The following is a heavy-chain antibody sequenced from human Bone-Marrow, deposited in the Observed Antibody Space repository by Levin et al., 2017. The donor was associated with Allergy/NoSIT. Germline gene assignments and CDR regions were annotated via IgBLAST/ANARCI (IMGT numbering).Heavy chain of an antibody. J-gene: IGHJ4*02. CDR1: GFSLSTSGVG. D-gene: IGHD3-16*01. CDR2: IYWDDYQ. CDR3: AHNRGNTFDY. Sequence: ASGPTLVKPTQTLTLTCTFSGFSLSTSGVGVGWIRQPPGKALEWLALIYWDDYQGYSPSMKSRLTIPKDTSKNQVVLPLPNMDPVYTATYYCAHNRGNTFDYWGQGTRVTVAS. V-gene: IGHV2-5*02.